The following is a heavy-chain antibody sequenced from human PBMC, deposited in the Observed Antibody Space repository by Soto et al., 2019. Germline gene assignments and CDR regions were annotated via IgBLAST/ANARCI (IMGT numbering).Heavy chain of an antibody. J-gene: IGHJ4*02. CDR3: AKVPFFGVVTGVLAFDY. CDR1: GFTLSSSA. Sequence: LRLSCAASGFTLSSSAMSWVRQAPGKGLEWVSAISSSGGSTKYADSVKGRFTISRDNSKNTLYLQMNSLRAEDTAVYYCAKVPFFGVVTGVLAFDYWGQGXLVTVYS. D-gene: IGHD3-3*01. V-gene: IGHV3-23*01. CDR2: ISSSGGST.